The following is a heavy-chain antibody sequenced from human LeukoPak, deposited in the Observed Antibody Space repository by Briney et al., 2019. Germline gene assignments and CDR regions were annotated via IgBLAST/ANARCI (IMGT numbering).Heavy chain of an antibody. J-gene: IGHJ6*02. CDR2: MYYSGSA. Sequence: SGTLSLTCSVSGVSMSNSGYYWGWIRQPPGKGLEWIGSMYYSGSADYNPSLKSRVSISVDTSEKQFSLKLSSVTAADTAVYYCARCSYYYGMDVWGQGTTVTVSS. CDR3: ARCSYYYGMDV. D-gene: IGHD2-15*01. V-gene: IGHV4-39*01. CDR1: GVSMSNSGYY.